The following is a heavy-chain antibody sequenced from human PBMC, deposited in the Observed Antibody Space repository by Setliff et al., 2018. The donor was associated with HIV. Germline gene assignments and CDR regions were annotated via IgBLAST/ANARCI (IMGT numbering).Heavy chain of an antibody. Sequence: GESLKISCAASGFTVSSNYMSWVRQAPGKGLEWVSVIYSGGSTYYADSVKGRFTISRDNSKNTLYLQMNSLRAEDTAVYYCARGSYGSVLLWGQGILVTVSS. CDR2: IYSGGST. CDR1: GFTVSSNY. D-gene: IGHD6-19*01. V-gene: IGHV3-66*02. CDR3: ARGSYGSVLL. J-gene: IGHJ4*02.